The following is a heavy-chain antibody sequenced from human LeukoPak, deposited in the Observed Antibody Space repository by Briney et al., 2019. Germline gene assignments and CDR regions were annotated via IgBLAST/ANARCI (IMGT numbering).Heavy chain of an antibody. CDR2: IYYSGST. J-gene: IGHJ4*02. Sequence: SETLSLTCTVSGGSISSSSYYWGWIRQPPGKGLEWIGSIYYSGSTYYNPSLKSRVTISVDTSKNQFSLKLSSVTAADTAVYFCARTGSWGDFFDYWGPGTLVTVSS. D-gene: IGHD7-27*01. V-gene: IGHV4-39*07. CDR1: GGSISSSSYY. CDR3: ARTGSWGDFFDY.